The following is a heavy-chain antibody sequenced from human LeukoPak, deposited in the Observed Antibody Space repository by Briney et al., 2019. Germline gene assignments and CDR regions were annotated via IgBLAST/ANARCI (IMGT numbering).Heavy chain of an antibody. Sequence: ASVTVSCKASGYTFTSYDINWVRQAPGQGLEWMGWMNPNSGNTGYAQKFQGRVTITRNTSISTAYMELSSLRSEDTAIYYCARMYYYDSSGSHINWFDPWGQGTLVTVSS. CDR1: GYTFTSYD. D-gene: IGHD3-22*01. CDR3: ARMYYYDSSGSHINWFDP. V-gene: IGHV1-8*03. CDR2: MNPNSGNT. J-gene: IGHJ5*02.